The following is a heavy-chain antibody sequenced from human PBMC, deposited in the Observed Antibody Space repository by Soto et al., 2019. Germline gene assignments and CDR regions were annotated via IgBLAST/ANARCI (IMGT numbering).Heavy chain of an antibody. CDR2: FDFNSGRI. D-gene: IGHD3-16*01. Sequence: GGSLRLSCVASAFTSRNYAIHWVRQAPGKGLEWVSGFDFNSGRIGYAGSVKGRFTISRDNAKNSLSLEMNSLRVEDTALYYCTKDLVPGGADVWGQGTTVTV. J-gene: IGHJ6*02. CDR1: AFTSRNYA. V-gene: IGHV3-9*02. CDR3: TKDLVPGGADV.